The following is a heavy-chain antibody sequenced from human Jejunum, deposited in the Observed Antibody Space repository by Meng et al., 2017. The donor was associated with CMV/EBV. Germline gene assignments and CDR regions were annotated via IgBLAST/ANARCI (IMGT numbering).Heavy chain of an antibody. CDR3: AKGQGFHPPYYFDY. CDR1: GFSFSDYA. V-gene: IGHV3-23*04. Sequence: VKLVVAGCGLVQPGGALRLSFSAYGFSFSDYAMTLDRQPPGTGLEWVSTILKSGDSTYHADSVRVRLTISRDNSTSTLYLQMNSLRDDATAIYYCAKGQGFHPPYYFDYWGQGTLVTVSS. J-gene: IGHJ4*02. CDR2: ILKSGDST. D-gene: IGHD2-21*01.